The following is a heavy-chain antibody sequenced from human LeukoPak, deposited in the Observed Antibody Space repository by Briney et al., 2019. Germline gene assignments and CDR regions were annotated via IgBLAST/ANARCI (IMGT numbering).Heavy chain of an antibody. V-gene: IGHV4-31*03. J-gene: IGHJ5*02. CDR1: GGSISSGGYY. Sequence: SQTLSLTCTVSGGSISSGGYYWSWIRQHPGKGLEWIGYIYYSGSTYYNPSLRSRVTISVDTSKNQFSLKLSSVTAADTAVYYCAFGVENNWFDPWGQGTLVTVSS. D-gene: IGHD3-3*01. CDR2: IYYSGST. CDR3: AFGVENNWFDP.